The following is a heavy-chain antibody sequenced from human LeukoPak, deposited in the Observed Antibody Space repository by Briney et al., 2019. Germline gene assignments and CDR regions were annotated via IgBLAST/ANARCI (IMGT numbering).Heavy chain of an antibody. D-gene: IGHD3-3*01. Sequence: SVKVSCKASGGTFSSYAISWVRQAPGQGLEWMGGFIPIFGTANYAQKFQGRVTITADESTSTAYMELSSLRSEDTAVYYCARGTGAPPYYDFWSGYYTSFHYFDYWGQGTLVTVSS. CDR2: FIPIFGTA. CDR1: GGTFSSYA. V-gene: IGHV1-69*13. J-gene: IGHJ4*02. CDR3: ARGTGAPPYYDFWSGYYTSFHYFDY.